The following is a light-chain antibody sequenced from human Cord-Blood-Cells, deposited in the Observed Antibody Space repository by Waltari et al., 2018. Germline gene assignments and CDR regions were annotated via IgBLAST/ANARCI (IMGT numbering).Light chain of an antibody. V-gene: IGKV1-5*03. CDR3: QQYNSWT. CDR2: KAS. J-gene: IGKJ1*01. Sequence: DIQMTQSPSTLSASVGDRVTITCRASQSISSWLAWYQQKPGKAPKILIYKASSLESGVPSRFSGSGSGTEFTLTISSLQPDDFATYYCQQYNSWTFGKGTKVEIK. CDR1: QSISSW.